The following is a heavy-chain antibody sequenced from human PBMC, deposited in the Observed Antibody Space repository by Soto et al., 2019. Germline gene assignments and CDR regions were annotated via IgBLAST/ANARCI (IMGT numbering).Heavy chain of an antibody. V-gene: IGHV4-4*02. D-gene: IGHD3-22*01. CDR3: ARTGPYSSGNN. Sequence: SETLSLTCAVSGTSVSGANWWGWVRQPPGKGLEWIGEIHSSGNTGYNPSLKSRVTISRDMSKNEFSLKLTSVTAADTAVYYCARTGPYSSGNNWGQGTLVTVSS. CDR1: GTSVSGANW. J-gene: IGHJ4*02. CDR2: IHSSGNT.